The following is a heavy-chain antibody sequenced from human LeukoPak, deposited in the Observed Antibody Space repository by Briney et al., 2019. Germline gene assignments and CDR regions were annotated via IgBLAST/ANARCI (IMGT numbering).Heavy chain of an antibody. V-gene: IGHV4-59*01. J-gene: IGHJ4*02. CDR3: ARDSTPYGHSGY. Sequence: PSETLSLTCTVSGGSISNYYWSWIRQPPGKGLEWIGYIYYSGTTNFNPSLKSRVMISVDTSKNQFSLRLTSVTAADTAVYYCARDSTPYGHSGYWGQGTLVTVSS. D-gene: IGHD4-17*01. CDR1: GGSISNYY. CDR2: IYYSGTT.